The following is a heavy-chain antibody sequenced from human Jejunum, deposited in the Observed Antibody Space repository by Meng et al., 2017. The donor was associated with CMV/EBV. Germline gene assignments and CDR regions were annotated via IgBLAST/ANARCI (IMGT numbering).Heavy chain of an antibody. CDR3: AGGLGGTIDY. CDR2: IIPVFDKT. Sequence: VSGKASGSTFSNSATSWVRQAPGQGLEWMGNIIPVFDKTNYAHKFQGRLTITADRSTNTAYMELSSLRSDDTAIYYCAGGLGGTIDYWGQGTLVTVSS. J-gene: IGHJ4*02. CDR1: GSTFSNSA. D-gene: IGHD1-26*01. V-gene: IGHV1-69*04.